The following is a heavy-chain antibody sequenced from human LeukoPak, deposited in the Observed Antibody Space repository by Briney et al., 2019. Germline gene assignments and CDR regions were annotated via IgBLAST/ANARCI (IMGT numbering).Heavy chain of an antibody. CDR3: ARDRGVPAAIFDY. J-gene: IGHJ4*02. CDR2: ISSGGSTI. CDR1: GFTFSSYE. D-gene: IGHD2-2*01. Sequence: GGSLRLSCAASGFTFSSYEMNWVRQAPGKGLVWVSYISSGGSTIYYADSVKGRFTISRDNAKNSLYLQMNSLRAKDTAVYYCARDRGVPAAIFDYWGQGTLVTVSS. V-gene: IGHV3-48*03.